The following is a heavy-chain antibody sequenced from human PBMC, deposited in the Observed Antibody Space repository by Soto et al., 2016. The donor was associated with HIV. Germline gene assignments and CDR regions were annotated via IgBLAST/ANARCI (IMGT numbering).Heavy chain of an antibody. J-gene: IGHJ6*03. V-gene: IGHV3-74*01. CDR3: VRRHSFYYSMDV. Sequence: EVQLVESGGGLVQPGGSLRLSCTASGFLFSTYWMHWVRQAPGKGLVWVSYIKSDGSATNYADFVKGRFTIFRDNAKKMLYLEMNSLEAEDTGIYYCVRRHSFYYSMDVWGKGTTVTVSS. CDR1: GFLFSTYW. D-gene: IGHD2-15*01. CDR2: IKSDGSAT.